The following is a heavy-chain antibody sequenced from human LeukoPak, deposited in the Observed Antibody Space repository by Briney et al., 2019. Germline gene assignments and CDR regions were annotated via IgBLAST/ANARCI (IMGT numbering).Heavy chain of an antibody. J-gene: IGHJ4*02. CDR3: AREANVVVVAANDY. Sequence: PGGSLRLSCAASGFTFSSYSMNWVRQAPGKGLEWVSSISSSSSYIYYADSVKGRFTISRDNAKNSLYLQMNSLRAEDTAVYYRAREANVVVVAANDYWGQGTLVTVSS. CDR1: GFTFSSYS. CDR2: ISSSSSYI. V-gene: IGHV3-21*01. D-gene: IGHD2-15*01.